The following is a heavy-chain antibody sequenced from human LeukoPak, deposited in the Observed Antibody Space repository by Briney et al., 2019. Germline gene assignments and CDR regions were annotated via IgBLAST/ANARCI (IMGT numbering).Heavy chain of an antibody. CDR3: ASGDNFDY. V-gene: IGHV3-7*01. CDR2: IKQDASEK. Sequence: GGSLRLSCAASGFTFSSYWMSWVRQAPGKGLEWVANIKQDASEKYYVGSVKGRFTISRDNAKNSLYLQMNSLRAEDMAVYFCASGDNFDYWGQGTLVTVSS. CDR1: GFTFSSYW. D-gene: IGHD7-27*01. J-gene: IGHJ4*02.